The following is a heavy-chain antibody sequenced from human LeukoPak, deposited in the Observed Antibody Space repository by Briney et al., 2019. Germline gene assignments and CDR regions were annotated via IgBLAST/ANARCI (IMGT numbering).Heavy chain of an antibody. CDR1: GFTFSSYA. Sequence: PGGSLRLSCAASGFTFSSYAMSWVRQVPGQGLEWVSTITGSGGTTDYADSVKDRFTISRDNSKNTLYLHLSSLRAEDTAVYYCAKRYGDSYYYYMDVWGKGTTVTVSS. CDR2: ITGSGGTT. J-gene: IGHJ6*03. V-gene: IGHV3-23*01. CDR3: AKRYGDSYYYYMDV. D-gene: IGHD4-17*01.